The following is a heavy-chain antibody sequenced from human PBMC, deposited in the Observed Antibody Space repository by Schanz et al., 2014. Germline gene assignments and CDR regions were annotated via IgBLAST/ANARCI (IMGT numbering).Heavy chain of an antibody. CDR1: EFTFSSYK. Sequence: EVQLVESGGGLVKPGGSLRLSCEASEFTFSSYKMNWVRQVPGKGLEWLSYIATSSSTRHYADSVKGRVTISRDNAKNSVSLQMNSLRAEDTAVYYCARDSRPNYDFLTAYYSIDYWGQGTLVTVSS. CDR3: ARDSRPNYDFLTAYYSIDY. D-gene: IGHD3-9*01. CDR2: IATSSSTR. V-gene: IGHV3-48*01. J-gene: IGHJ4*02.